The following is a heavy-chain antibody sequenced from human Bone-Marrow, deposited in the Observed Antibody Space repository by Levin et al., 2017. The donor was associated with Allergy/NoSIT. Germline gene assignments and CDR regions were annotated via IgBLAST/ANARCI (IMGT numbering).Heavy chain of an antibody. D-gene: IGHD3-10*01. CDR2: IYWNDDK. Sequence: SGPTLVKPTQTLTLTCTFSGFSLSTSGVGVGWIRQPPGKALEWLALIYWNDDKRYSPSLKSRLTITKDTSKNQVVLTMTNMDPVDTATYYCAHSRITMVRGVITKRHNWFDPWGQGTLVTVSS. CDR3: AHSRITMVRGVITKRHNWFDP. V-gene: IGHV2-5*01. J-gene: IGHJ5*02. CDR1: GFSLSTSGVG.